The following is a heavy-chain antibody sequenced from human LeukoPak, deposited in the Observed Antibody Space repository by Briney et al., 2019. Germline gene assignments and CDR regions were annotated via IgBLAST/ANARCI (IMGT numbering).Heavy chain of an antibody. Sequence: ASVKSSGKASEYTFTGYYMHWVRQAPGKGLGWRGGLNPNSGGTNYAQKFQGRVTMTRDTSISTTYMELSRLRSDDTAVYYCARYSSSSPYYYYYYMDVWGKGTTVTVSS. CDR2: LNPNSGGT. CDR3: ARYSSSSPYYYYYYMDV. J-gene: IGHJ6*03. V-gene: IGHV1-2*02. D-gene: IGHD6-13*01. CDR1: EYTFTGYY.